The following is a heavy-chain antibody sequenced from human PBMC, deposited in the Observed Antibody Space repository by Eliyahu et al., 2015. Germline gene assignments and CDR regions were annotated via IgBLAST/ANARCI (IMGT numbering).Heavy chain of an antibody. J-gene: IGHJ4*02. CDR3: ARSYSNSFEH. CDR1: GFIFSAYD. Sequence: QVQLVESGGGVVQPGXSLRLSXXASGFIFSAYDMHWVRQAPGKGLEWVAVISSDGRNKYYADSVKGRFTISRDIYKYTLYLQMNSLSAEDTAVYYCARSYSNSFEHWGQGTLVTVSS. D-gene: IGHD4-11*01. CDR2: ISSDGRNK. V-gene: IGHV3-30*03.